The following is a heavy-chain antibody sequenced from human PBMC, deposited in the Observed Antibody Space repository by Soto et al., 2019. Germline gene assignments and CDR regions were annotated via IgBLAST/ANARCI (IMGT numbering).Heavy chain of an antibody. D-gene: IGHD3-9*01. Sequence: PGGSLRLSCAASGFTFSSYAMHWVRQAPGKGLEWVAVISYDGSNKYHADSVKGRFTISRDNSKNTLYLQINSLRAEDTAVYYCARDILTGYYRHRGYFDYWGQGTLVTVSS. CDR1: GFTFSSYA. CDR2: ISYDGSNK. V-gene: IGHV3-30-3*01. J-gene: IGHJ4*02. CDR3: ARDILTGYYRHRGYFDY.